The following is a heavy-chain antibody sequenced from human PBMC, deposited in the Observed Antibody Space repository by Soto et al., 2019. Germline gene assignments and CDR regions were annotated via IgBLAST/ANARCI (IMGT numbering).Heavy chain of an antibody. CDR3: ARDRGGYDRLYYYHGMDV. J-gene: IGHJ6*02. CDR2: ISSSSGST. CDR1: GFTFSNYY. Sequence: GGSLRLSCAASGFTFSNYYMSWIRQAPGKGLEYISYISSSSGSTNYADSVKGRFTISRDNAKNSLYLQMSSLRAEDTAVYYCARDRGGYDRLYYYHGMDVWGQGTTVTVSS. V-gene: IGHV3-11*06. D-gene: IGHD5-12*01.